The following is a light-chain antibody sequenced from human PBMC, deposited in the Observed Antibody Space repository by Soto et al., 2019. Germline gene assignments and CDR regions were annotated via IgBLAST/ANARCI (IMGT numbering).Light chain of an antibody. CDR1: QGISIW. V-gene: IGKV1D-12*01. CDR3: QQANSFPIT. J-gene: IGKJ5*01. CDR2: AAS. Sequence: DIQMTQSPSSVSASVGDRVSITCRASQGISIWLAWYQQKPGKAPKLLIYAASSLQSGVPLRFSGSGSGTDFTLTISSLQPEDFATYYCQQANSFPITFGQGTRLEIK.